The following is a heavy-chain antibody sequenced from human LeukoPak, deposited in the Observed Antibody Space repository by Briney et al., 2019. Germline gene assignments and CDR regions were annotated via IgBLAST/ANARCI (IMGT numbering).Heavy chain of an antibody. CDR1: GYSISSGYY. CDR2: IYHSGST. CDR3: ARDYYYDSSGYADY. J-gene: IGHJ4*02. Sequence: SETLSLTCAVSGYSISSGYYWGWIRQPPGKGLEWIGSIYHSGSTYYNPSLKSRVTISVDTSKNQFSVKLSSVTAADTAVYYCARDYYYDSSGYADYWGQGTLVTVSS. V-gene: IGHV4-38-2*02. D-gene: IGHD3-22*01.